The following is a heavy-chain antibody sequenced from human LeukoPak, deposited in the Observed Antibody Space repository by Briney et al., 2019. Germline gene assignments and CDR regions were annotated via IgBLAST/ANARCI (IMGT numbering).Heavy chain of an antibody. V-gene: IGHV4-39*01. CDR1: GGSISSSSYY. CDR3: ASRTRMTTVFSFDY. J-gene: IGHJ4*02. D-gene: IGHD4-11*01. CDR2: IYYSGST. Sequence: SETLSRTCTVSGGSISSSSYYWGWIRQPPGKGLEWIGSIYYSGSTYYNPSLKSRVTISVDTSKNQFSLKLSSVTAADTAVYYCASRTRMTTVFSFDYWGQGTLVTVSS.